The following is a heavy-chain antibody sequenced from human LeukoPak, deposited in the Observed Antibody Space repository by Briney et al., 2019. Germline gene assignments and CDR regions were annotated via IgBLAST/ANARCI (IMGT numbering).Heavy chain of an antibody. CDR2: INHSGST. CDR1: IDSFSGYY. V-gene: IGHV4-34*01. CDR3: ARVRGDLLIDF. J-gene: IGHJ4*02. Sequence: PSETLSLTCAVYIDSFSGYYWTWIRQPPGKGLEWIGEINHSGSTNYTPSLKRRVTISADTSKNQFSLTVSSVSAADTAIYYCARVRGDLLIDFWGEGNLLTVYS. D-gene: IGHD2-21*02.